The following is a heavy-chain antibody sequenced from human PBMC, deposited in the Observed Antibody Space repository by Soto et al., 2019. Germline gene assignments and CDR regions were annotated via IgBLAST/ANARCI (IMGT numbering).Heavy chain of an antibody. CDR3: ARVGSGSYYNVGAFDI. D-gene: IGHD3-10*01. V-gene: IGHV1-46*01. J-gene: IGHJ3*02. Sequence: ASVKVSCKASGYTFTSYYMHWVRQAPGQGLEWMGIINPSGGSTSYAQKFQGRVTMTRDTSTSTVYMELSSLRSEVTAVYYCARVGSGSYYNVGAFDIWGQGTMVTVSS. CDR1: GYTFTSYY. CDR2: INPSGGST.